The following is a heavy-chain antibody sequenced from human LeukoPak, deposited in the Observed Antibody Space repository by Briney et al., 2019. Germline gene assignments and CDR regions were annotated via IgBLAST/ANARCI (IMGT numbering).Heavy chain of an antibody. CDR3: ARRGLGQRGTQYFQH. V-gene: IGHV4-39*07. J-gene: IGHJ1*01. CDR1: GGSISSGGYY. D-gene: IGHD3-10*01. CDR2: INHSGST. Sequence: PSETLSLTCTISGGSISSGGYYWSWIRQPPGKGLEWIGEINHSGSTNYNPSLKSRVTISVDTSKNQFSLKLSSVTAADTAVYYCARRGLGQRGTQYFQHWGQGTLVTVSS.